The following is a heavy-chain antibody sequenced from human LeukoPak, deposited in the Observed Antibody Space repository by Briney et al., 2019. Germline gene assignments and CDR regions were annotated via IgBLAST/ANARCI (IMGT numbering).Heavy chain of an antibody. V-gene: IGHV4-38-2*02. CDR3: AREGTYSTSIIDY. Sequence: KPSETLSLTCTVSGYSINSGYSWGWIRQPPGKGLEWIGNIYHRGNTYSNPSLKSRVNISVDTSKNQFSLKLSSVTAADTAVYFCAREGTYSTSIIDYWGQGTLVTVSS. CDR2: IYHRGNT. J-gene: IGHJ4*02. D-gene: IGHD2-21*01. CDR1: GYSINSGYS.